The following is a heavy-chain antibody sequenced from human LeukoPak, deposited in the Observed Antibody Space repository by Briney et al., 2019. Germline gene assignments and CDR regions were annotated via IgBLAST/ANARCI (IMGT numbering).Heavy chain of an antibody. J-gene: IGHJ4*02. D-gene: IGHD2-15*01. CDR2: IIPIFGTA. V-gene: IGHV1-69*13. CDR3: ARDPPGYCSGGSCFAGPDY. Sequence: SVRVSCKASGGTFSSYAISWVRQAPGQGLEWMGGIIPIFGTANYAQKFQGRVTITADESTSTAYMELSSLRSEDTAVYYCARDPPGYCSGGSCFAGPDYWGQGTLVTVSS. CDR1: GGTFSSYA.